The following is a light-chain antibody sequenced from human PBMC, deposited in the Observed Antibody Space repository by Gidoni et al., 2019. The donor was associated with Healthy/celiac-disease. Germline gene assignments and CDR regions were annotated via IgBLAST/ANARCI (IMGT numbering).Light chain of an antibody. V-gene: IGLV3-1*01. J-gene: IGLJ2*01. CDR3: QAWDSSTAQVV. Sequence: SYELTQPPSVSVSPGQPASITCSGDKLGDKYACWYQQKPGQSPVLVIYQDSKRPSGIPVRFSGSNSGNTATLTISGTQAMDEADYYCQAWDSSTAQVVFGGGTKLTVL. CDR2: QDS. CDR1: KLGDKY.